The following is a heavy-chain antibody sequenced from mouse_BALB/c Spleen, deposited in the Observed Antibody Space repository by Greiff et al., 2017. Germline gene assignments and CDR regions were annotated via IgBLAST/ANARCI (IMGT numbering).Heavy chain of an antibody. CDR1: GYAFSSSW. CDR3: ARGDEHY. Sequence: QVQLQQSGPELVKPGASVKISCKASGYAFSSSWMNWVKQRPGQGLEWIGRIYPGDGDTNYNGKFKGKATLTADKSSSTAYMQLSSLTSVDSAVYFCARGDEHYWGQGTTLTVSS. D-gene: IGHD3-3*01. CDR2: IYPGDGDT. V-gene: IGHV1-82*01. J-gene: IGHJ2*01.